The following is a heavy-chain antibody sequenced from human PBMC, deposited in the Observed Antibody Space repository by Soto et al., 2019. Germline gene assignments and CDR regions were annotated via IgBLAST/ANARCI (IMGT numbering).Heavy chain of an antibody. Sequence: EVQLVESGGGLVKPGGSLRLSCAASGFTFSSYSMNWVRQAPGKGLEWVSSISSSGSYIYYADSVKGRFTISRDNAKNSLYLQMNSLRGEDTAVYYCARDQPGYSYGYGLGYWGQGTLVTVSS. CDR1: GFTFSSYS. D-gene: IGHD5-18*01. CDR3: ARDQPGYSYGYGLGY. J-gene: IGHJ4*02. V-gene: IGHV3-21*01. CDR2: ISSSGSYI.